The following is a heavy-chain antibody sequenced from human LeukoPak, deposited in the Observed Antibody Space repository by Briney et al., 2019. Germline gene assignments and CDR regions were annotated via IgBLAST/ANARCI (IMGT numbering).Heavy chain of an antibody. J-gene: IGHJ6*03. CDR3: ATTRRAGGHMDV. Sequence: PGGSLRLSCAASGFTFSSYAMHWVRQAPGKGLEWVTFIRNDGSNKYYADSVKGRFTISRDNSKNTLYLQMNSLKTEDTAVYYCATTRRAGGHMDVWGKGTTVTISS. D-gene: IGHD2-8*02. V-gene: IGHV3-30*02. CDR2: IRNDGSNK. CDR1: GFTFSSYA.